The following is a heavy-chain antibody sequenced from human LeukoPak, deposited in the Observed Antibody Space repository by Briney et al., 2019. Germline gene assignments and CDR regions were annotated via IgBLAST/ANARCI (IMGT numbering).Heavy chain of an antibody. Sequence: TGGSLRLSCAASGFTFSSYSMNWVRQAPGKGLEWVANIKQDGSEKYYVDSVKGRFTISRDNAKNSLYLQMNSLRAEDTAVYYCARTRYYYNSRSYGAPYYFDYWGQGTLVTVSS. CDR1: GFTFSSYS. V-gene: IGHV3-7*01. D-gene: IGHD3-10*01. CDR2: IKQDGSEK. J-gene: IGHJ4*02. CDR3: ARTRYYYNSRSYGAPYYFDY.